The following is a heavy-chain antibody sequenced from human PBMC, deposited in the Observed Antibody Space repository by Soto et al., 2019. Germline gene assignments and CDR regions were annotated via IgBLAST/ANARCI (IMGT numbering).Heavy chain of an antibody. D-gene: IGHD2-15*01. V-gene: IGHV4-34*01. CDR3: ARDTLSYIKDIVVVVAANDAFDI. J-gene: IGHJ3*02. CDR2: INHSGST. CDR1: GGSFSGYY. Sequence: SETLSLTCAVYGGSFSGYYWSWIRQPPGKGLEWIGEINHSGSTNYNPSLKSRVTISVDTSKNQFSLKLSSVTAADTAVYYCARDTLSYIKDIVVVVAANDAFDIWGQGTMVTVSS.